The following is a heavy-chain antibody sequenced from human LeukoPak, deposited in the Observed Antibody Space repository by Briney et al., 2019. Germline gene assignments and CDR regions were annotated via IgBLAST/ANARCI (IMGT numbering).Heavy chain of an antibody. D-gene: IGHD6-13*01. J-gene: IGHJ6*03. V-gene: IGHV3-48*01. CDR3: ARDGIIATRTKYYYYYYYMDV. CDR2: ISSSSSTI. CDR1: GFTFSSYS. Sequence: GGSLRLSCAASGFTFSSYSMNWVRQAPGKGLEWVSYISSSSSTIYYADSVKGRFTISRDNAKNSLYLQMNSLRAEDTAVYYCARDGIIATRTKYYYYYYYMDVWGKGTTVTVSS.